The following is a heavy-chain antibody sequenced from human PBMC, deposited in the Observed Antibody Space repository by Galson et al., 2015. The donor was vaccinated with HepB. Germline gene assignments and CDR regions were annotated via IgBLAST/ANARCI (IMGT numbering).Heavy chain of an antibody. CDR1: GGIFSSHA. CDR2: IVPIFGTP. D-gene: IGHD3-3*01. J-gene: IGHJ5*02. CDR3: ARGGYDSWSHSVRWFDP. V-gene: IGHV1-69*13. Sequence: SVKVSCKASGGIFSSHAISWVRQAPGQGPEWMGGIVPIFGTPDYAQKFKGRVTITADESTSTAYMELSSLRSEDTAIYYCARGGYDSWSHSVRWFDPWGQGTLVTVSS.